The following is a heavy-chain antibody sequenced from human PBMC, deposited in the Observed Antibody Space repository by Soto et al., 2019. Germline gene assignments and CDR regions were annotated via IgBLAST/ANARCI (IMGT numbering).Heavy chain of an antibody. D-gene: IGHD3-22*01. V-gene: IGHV3-33*06. CDR2: IWYDGSNK. J-gene: IGHJ4*02. CDR1: GFTFSSYG. Sequence: LRLSCAASGFTFSSYGMHWVRQAPGKGLEWVAVIWYDGSNKYYADSVKGRFTISRDNSKNTLDLQMNSLRAEDTAVYYCAKHDSSGYYPPFDYWGQGTLVTVSS. CDR3: AKHDSSGYYPPFDY.